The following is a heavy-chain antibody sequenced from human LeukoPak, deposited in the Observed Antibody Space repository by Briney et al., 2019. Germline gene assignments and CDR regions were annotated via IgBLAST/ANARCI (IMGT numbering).Heavy chain of an antibody. Sequence: GGSLRLSCAASRFTFSANPMHWVRQAPGKGLEWISRISHDGNSITYADSVKGRFTISRHNSKNTLYLQMNSLRAEDTAVYYCARWRRIGNWFDPWGQGTLVTVSS. CDR3: ARWRRIGNWFDP. CDR2: ISHDGNSI. J-gene: IGHJ5*02. V-gene: IGHV3-74*01. D-gene: IGHD2/OR15-2a*01. CDR1: RFTFSANP.